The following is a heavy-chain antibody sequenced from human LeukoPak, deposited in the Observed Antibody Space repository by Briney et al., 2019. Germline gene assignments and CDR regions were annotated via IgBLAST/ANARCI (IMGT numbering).Heavy chain of an antibody. Sequence: PGGFLRLSCAASGFTCSSYAMSWVRQPPGKGLNWVSSISGSGGNTFYADSVKGRFTISRDNSKNTLYLQMNSLRAEDTAVYYCARDWPSEWQHLPDYDAVDIWGQGTMVTVSS. CDR2: ISGSGGNT. V-gene: IGHV3-23*01. D-gene: IGHD6-13*01. CDR1: GFTCSSYA. CDR3: ARDWPSEWQHLPDYDAVDI. J-gene: IGHJ3*02.